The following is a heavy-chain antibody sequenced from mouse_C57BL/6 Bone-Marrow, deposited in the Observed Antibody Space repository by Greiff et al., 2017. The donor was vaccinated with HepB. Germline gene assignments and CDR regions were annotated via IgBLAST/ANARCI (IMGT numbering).Heavy chain of an antibody. CDR3: ARRGSYGSPFDY. CDR1: GYAFTNYL. D-gene: IGHD1-1*01. V-gene: IGHV1-54*01. J-gene: IGHJ2*01. Sequence: VQLQQSGAELVRPGPSVKVSCKASGYAFTNYLIEWVKQRPGQGLEWIGVINPGSGGTNYNEKFKGKATLTADKSSSTAYMKLSSLTSEDSAVYCCARRGSYGSPFDYWGQGTTLTVSS. CDR2: INPGSGGT.